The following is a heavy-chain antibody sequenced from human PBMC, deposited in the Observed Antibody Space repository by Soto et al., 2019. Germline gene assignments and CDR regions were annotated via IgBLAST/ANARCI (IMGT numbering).Heavy chain of an antibody. Sequence: GGSLRLSCAASGFTFSSYSMNWVRQAPGKGLEWVSSISSSSSYIYYADSVKGRFTISRDNAKNSLYLQMNSLRAEDTAVYYCARGIAARPISGGYMDVWGKGTTVTVSS. V-gene: IGHV3-21*01. J-gene: IGHJ6*03. CDR2: ISSSSSYI. CDR1: GFTFSSYS. CDR3: ARGIAARPISGGYMDV. D-gene: IGHD6-6*01.